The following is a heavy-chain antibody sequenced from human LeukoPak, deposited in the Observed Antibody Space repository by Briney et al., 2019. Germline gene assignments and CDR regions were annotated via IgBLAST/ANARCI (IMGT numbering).Heavy chain of an antibody. CDR3: AKELTRPNRPVAGLNY. Sequence: PGGSLGLSCAVSGFTFDDCAMHWVRQAPGKGLEWVSLISGDGATTYYADSVKGRFTISRDDSKNTLYLQMNSLRTEDTAVYYCAKELTRPNRPVAGLNYWGQGTLVTVSS. D-gene: IGHD6-19*01. CDR2: ISGDGATT. V-gene: IGHV3-43*02. CDR1: GFTFDDCA. J-gene: IGHJ4*02.